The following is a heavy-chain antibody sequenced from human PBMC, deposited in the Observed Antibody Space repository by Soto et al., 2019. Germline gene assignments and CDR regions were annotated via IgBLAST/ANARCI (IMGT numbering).Heavy chain of an antibody. Sequence: PGESLKISCNGSGYSFTSYWIGWVRQMPGKGLEWMGIIYPGDSDTRYSPSFQGQVTISADKSISTAYLQWSSLKASDTAMYYCARLRGRYYDFWSGYPGLFDPWGQGTLVTVSS. CDR1: GYSFTSYW. CDR2: IYPGDSDT. V-gene: IGHV5-51*01. J-gene: IGHJ5*02. CDR3: ARLRGRYYDFWSGYPGLFDP. D-gene: IGHD3-3*01.